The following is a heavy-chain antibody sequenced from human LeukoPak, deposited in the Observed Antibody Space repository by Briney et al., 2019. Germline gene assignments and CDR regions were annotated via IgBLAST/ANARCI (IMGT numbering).Heavy chain of an antibody. J-gene: IGHJ3*01. Sequence: GGSLRLSCAASGFTFSSYWMHWVRQAPGKGLVWVSRINSDGSSTSYADSVKGRFAISRDNPKSTVYLQMNSLRVEDTAVYYCVRDRDWGAFDVWGQVTMVTVSS. CDR2: INSDGSST. CDR3: VRDRDWGAFDV. CDR1: GFTFSSYW. V-gene: IGHV3-74*01. D-gene: IGHD3/OR15-3a*01.